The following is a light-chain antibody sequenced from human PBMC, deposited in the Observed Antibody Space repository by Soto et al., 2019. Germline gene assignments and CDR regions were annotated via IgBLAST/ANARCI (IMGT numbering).Light chain of an antibody. CDR3: QSYDSSLSAYV. CDR2: HNT. CDR1: SSNIGAGYD. Sequence: QSVLTQPPSVSGAPGQRVTISCTGSSSNIGAGYDVHWYQQLPGTAPELLIYHNTNRPSGVPDRFSGSKSGTSASLAITGLQVEDEADYYCQSYDSSLSAYVFGTGTKVTVL. V-gene: IGLV1-40*01. J-gene: IGLJ1*01.